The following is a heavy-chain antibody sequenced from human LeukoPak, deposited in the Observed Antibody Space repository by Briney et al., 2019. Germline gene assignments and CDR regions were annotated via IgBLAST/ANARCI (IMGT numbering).Heavy chain of an antibody. Sequence: SETLSLTCPVSGGSISSGSYYWSWIRQPAGKGLEWVGRIYTSGSTYYNPSLKSRVTISVDTSKNQFSLKLSSVTAADTAVYYCASIYCSGGSCYGFDYWGQGTLVTVSS. J-gene: IGHJ4*02. CDR2: IYTSGST. CDR1: GGSISSGSYY. CDR3: ASIYCSGGSCYGFDY. D-gene: IGHD2-15*01. V-gene: IGHV4-61*02.